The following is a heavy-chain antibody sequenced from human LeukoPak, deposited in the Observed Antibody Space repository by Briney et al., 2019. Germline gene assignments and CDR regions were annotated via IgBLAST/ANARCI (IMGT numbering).Heavy chain of an antibody. CDR1: GFTFSSYE. V-gene: IGHV3-48*03. J-gene: IGHJ4*02. D-gene: IGHD4-17*01. CDR3: ARTRGDYGDYAGY. CDR2: ISSSGSTI. Sequence: GGSLRLSCAASGFTFSSYEMNWVRQAPGKGLEWVSYISSSGSTIYYADSVKGRFTISRDNAKNSLYLQMNSLRAEDTAAYYCARTRGDYGDYAGYWGQGTLVTVSS.